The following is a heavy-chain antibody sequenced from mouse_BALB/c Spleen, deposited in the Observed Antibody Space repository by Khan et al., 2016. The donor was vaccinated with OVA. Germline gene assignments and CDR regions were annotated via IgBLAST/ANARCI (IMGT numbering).Heavy chain of an antibody. Sequence: EVELVESGPELVKPGASVKISCKASGYSFTGYFMNWVMQSHGKSLEWIGRINPHIGETFYNQKFMDKATLTVDESSSTAHMELRSLASEDSAVYYCARKNGSDFDYWGQGTTLTGSS. CDR1: GYSFTGYF. V-gene: IGHV1-20*02. CDR3: ARKNGSDFDY. CDR2: INPHIGET. J-gene: IGHJ2*01. D-gene: IGHD1-1*01.